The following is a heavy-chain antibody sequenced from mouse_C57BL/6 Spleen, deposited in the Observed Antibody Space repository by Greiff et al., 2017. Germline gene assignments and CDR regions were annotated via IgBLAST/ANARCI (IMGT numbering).Heavy chain of an antibody. CDR2: IDPENGDT. CDR1: GFNIKDDY. V-gene: IGHV14-4*01. J-gene: IGHJ4*01. D-gene: IGHD1-1*01. Sequence: VQLQQSGAELVRPGASVKLSCTASGFNIKDDYMHWVKQRPEQGLEWIGWIDPENGDTEYASKFQGKATITADTSSNTAYLQLSSLTSEDTAVYYCTTELITTVVAYYAMDYWGQGTSVTVSS. CDR3: TTELITTVVAYYAMDY.